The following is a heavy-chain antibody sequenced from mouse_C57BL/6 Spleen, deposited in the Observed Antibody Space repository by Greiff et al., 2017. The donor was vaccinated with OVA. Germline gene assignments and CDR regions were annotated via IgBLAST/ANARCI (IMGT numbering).Heavy chain of an antibody. J-gene: IGHJ2*01. CDR1: GYSFTDYN. Sequence: EVQLQQSGPELVKPGASVKISCKASGYSFTDYNMNWVKQSNGTSLEWIGVINPNYGTTSYHQKFKGKATLTVAPSSSTAYMPLNSLTSEDSAVYYSARGNYYGSSYGYWGQGTTRTVSS. V-gene: IGHV1-39*01. CDR2: INPNYGTT. CDR3: ARGNYYGSSYGY. D-gene: IGHD1-1*01.